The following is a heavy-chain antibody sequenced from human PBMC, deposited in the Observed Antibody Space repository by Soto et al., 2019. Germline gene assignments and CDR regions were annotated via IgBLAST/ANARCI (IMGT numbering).Heavy chain of an antibody. V-gene: IGHV4-34*01. CDR1: GGSFSGYY. CDR2: INHSGST. Sequence: QVQLQQWGAGLLKPSETLSLTCAVYGGSFSGYYWSWIRQPPGKGLEWIGEINHSGSTNYNPSLKSRVTISVDTSKNQFSLKLSSVTAADTAVYYCARATSPYLYSSSRNWFDPWGQGTLVTVSS. J-gene: IGHJ5*02. CDR3: ARATSPYLYSSSRNWFDP. D-gene: IGHD6-6*01.